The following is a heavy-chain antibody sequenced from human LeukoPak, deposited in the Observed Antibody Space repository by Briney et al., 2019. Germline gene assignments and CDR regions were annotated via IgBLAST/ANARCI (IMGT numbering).Heavy chain of an antibody. V-gene: IGHV1-18*01. CDR3: ARFKLGGPTCSGGSCYISDY. J-gene: IGHJ4*02. D-gene: IGHD2-15*01. Sequence: ASVKVSCKASGYTFTSYGISWVRQAPGQGLEWMGWISAYNGNTNYAQKLQGRVTMTTDTSTSTAYMELRSLRSDDTAVYYCARFKLGGPTCSGGSCYISDYWGQGTLVTVSS. CDR1: GYTFTSYG. CDR2: ISAYNGNT.